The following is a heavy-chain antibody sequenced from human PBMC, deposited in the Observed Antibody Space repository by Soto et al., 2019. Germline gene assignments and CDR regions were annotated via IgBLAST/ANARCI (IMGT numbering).Heavy chain of an antibody. CDR3: ASRSSGWYFDY. CDR2: ISGSGGST. Sequence: EVQLLESGGGLVQPGGSLRLSCAASGFTFSSYAMNWVRQAPGKGLEWVSVISGSGGSTYYADSVKGRFTISRDNSKNTLYLQMNSLRVEDTAVYYCASRSSGWYFDYWVQGTLVTVSS. V-gene: IGHV3-23*01. J-gene: IGHJ4*02. D-gene: IGHD6-19*01. CDR1: GFTFSSYA.